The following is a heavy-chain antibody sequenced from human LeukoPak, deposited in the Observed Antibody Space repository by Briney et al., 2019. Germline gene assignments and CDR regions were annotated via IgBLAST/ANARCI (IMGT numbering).Heavy chain of an antibody. CDR2: ISYDGSNK. V-gene: IGHV3-30*04. Sequence: GGSLRLSCAASGFTFSSYAMHWVRQAPGKGLEWVAVISYDGSNKYYADSVKDRFTISRDNSKNTLYLQMNSLRAEDTAVYYCAKDYTAMVSGVFDYWGQGTLVTVSS. D-gene: IGHD5-18*01. CDR1: GFTFSSYA. CDR3: AKDYTAMVSGVFDY. J-gene: IGHJ4*02.